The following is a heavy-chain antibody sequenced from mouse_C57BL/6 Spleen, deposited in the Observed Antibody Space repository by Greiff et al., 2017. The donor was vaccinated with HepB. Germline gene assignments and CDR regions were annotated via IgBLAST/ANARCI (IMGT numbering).Heavy chain of an antibody. CDR3: ARDAGPYYFDY. D-gene: IGHD4-1*01. Sequence: EVNVVESGGGLVKPGGSLKLSCAASGFTFSSYAMSWVRQTPEKRLEWVATISDGGSYTYYPDNVKGRFTISRDNAKNNLYLQMSHLKSEDTAMYYCARDAGPYYFDYWGQGTTLTVSS. CDR2: ISDGGSYT. CDR1: GFTFSSYA. J-gene: IGHJ2*01. V-gene: IGHV5-4*01.